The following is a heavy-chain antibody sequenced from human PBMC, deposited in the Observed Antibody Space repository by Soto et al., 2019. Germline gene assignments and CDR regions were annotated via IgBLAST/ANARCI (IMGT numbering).Heavy chain of an antibody. V-gene: IGHV1-18*01. CDR3: AMVDNYVTPTPQDV. CDR1: GYIFVNYG. CDR2: ISPYSGNT. Sequence: QVQLVQSGDEVRKPGSSVKVSCKASGYIFVNYGIAWVRQAPGQGLEWMGWISPYSGNTHYASKVPGRLTMTTDTATSPAYRDLGSLTSVGTAVDYCAMVDNYVTPTPQDVWGQGTTVTVSS. D-gene: IGHD3-16*01. J-gene: IGHJ6*02.